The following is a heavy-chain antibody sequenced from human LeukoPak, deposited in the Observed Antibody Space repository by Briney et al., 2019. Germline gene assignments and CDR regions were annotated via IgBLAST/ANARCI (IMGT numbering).Heavy chain of an antibody. CDR1: GGSISSGSYY. D-gene: IGHD1-14*01. Sequence: SQTLSLTCIVSGGSISSGSYYWSWIRQPAGKGLEWIGRIYTSGSTNYNPSLKSRVTISVDTSKNQFSLKLSSVTAADTAVYYCATDSTGYYFDYWGQGTLVTVSS. J-gene: IGHJ4*02. CDR2: IYTSGST. V-gene: IGHV4-61*02. CDR3: ATDSTGYYFDY.